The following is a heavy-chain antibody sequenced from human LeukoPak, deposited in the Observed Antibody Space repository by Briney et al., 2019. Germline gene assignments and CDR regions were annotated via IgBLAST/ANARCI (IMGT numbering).Heavy chain of an antibody. V-gene: IGHV3-66*02. Sequence: GGSLRLFCAASGISVSENYMSWVRQAPGKGLEWVCVVHRDGSIEYADSVKGRFTISRDIAENTLSLQMNSLRVEDTAVYYCARDSGSASWAYSWGQGTLVTVSS. CDR2: VHRDGSI. J-gene: IGHJ4*02. D-gene: IGHD2-15*01. CDR3: ARDSGSASWAYS. CDR1: GISVSENY.